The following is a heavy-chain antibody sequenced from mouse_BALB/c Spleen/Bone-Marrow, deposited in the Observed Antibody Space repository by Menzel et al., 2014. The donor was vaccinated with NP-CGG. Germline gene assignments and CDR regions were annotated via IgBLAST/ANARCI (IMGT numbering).Heavy chain of an antibody. CDR3: ARELTGPRFAY. D-gene: IGHD4-1*01. Sequence: EVQLVESGPGLVKPSQSLSLTCSVTGYSITSGYYWNWIRQFPGNKLGWMGYISYDGNNNYSPSLKNRISITRDTSKNQFFLKLNSVTIEDTATYYCARELTGPRFAYWGQATLVTVSA. J-gene: IGHJ3*01. V-gene: IGHV3-6*02. CDR1: GYSITSGYY. CDR2: ISYDGNN.